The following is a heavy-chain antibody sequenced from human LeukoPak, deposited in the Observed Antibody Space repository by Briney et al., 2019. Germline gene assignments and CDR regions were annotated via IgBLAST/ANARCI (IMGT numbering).Heavy chain of an antibody. CDR2: ISFDGSNK. CDR1: GFTFSSYT. CDR3: ARGIAGYCSSTSCYRGVTD. Sequence: GGSLRLSCAASGFTFSSYTIHWVRQPPGKGLEWVAVISFDGSNKYYADSVKGRFTISRDNSKNTLYLQMNSLRAEDTAVYYCARGIAGYCSSTSCYRGVTDWGQGTLVTVSS. V-gene: IGHV3-30-3*01. D-gene: IGHD2-2*02. J-gene: IGHJ4*02.